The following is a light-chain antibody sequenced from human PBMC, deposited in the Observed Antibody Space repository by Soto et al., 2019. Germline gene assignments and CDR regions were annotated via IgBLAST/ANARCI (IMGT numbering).Light chain of an antibody. CDR1: QSVISY. J-gene: IGKJ1*01. Sequence: EFVLTQSPATLSLSPGERATLSCRASQSVISYLAWYQQKPGQAPRLLIYDASNRATGIPDRFTGSGSRTDFPITISRVEPEDFAVYFCQQYACSPRTFGQGTKVDIK. CDR3: QQYACSPRT. V-gene: IGKV3-20*01. CDR2: DAS.